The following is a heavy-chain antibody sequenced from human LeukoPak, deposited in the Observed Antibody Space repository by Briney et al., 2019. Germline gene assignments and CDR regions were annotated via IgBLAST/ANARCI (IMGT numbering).Heavy chain of an antibody. D-gene: IGHD1-26*01. V-gene: IGHV4-4*09. CDR2: IHSNGYT. CDR1: GGSISGYY. Sequence: PSETLSLTCTVSGGSISGYYWSWIRQPPGQGLEWIAYIHSNGYTNYNPSLKSRVTISVDTSKNQFSLKVTSVTAADTAMYYSTKREGPMSGSYDYFDPWGQGTLVTVS. CDR3: TKREGPMSGSYDYFDP. J-gene: IGHJ5*02.